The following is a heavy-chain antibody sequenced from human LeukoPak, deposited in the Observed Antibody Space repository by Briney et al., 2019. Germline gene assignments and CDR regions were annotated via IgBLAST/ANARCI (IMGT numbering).Heavy chain of an antibody. J-gene: IGHJ4*02. V-gene: IGHV3-23*01. D-gene: IGHD3-10*01. CDR3: ARQDYYGSGSYYTPPLGY. CDR1: GFTFSNYA. CDR2: LRVSGGIT. Sequence: GGSLRPSCAASGFTFSNYAMNWVRQTPGKGLEWVSSLRVSGGITYYADSVKGRFTISRDNSKNTLYLQMNSLRAEDTAVYYCARQDYYGSGSYYTPPLGYWGQGTLVTVSS.